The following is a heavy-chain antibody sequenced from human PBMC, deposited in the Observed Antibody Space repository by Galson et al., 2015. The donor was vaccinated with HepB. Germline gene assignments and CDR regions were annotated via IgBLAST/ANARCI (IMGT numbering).Heavy chain of an antibody. D-gene: IGHD3-16*01. Sequence: SLSLSCAASGFAFHSHAMSWVRQAPGTGLEWISGVSGNGDSKFYAVSVKGRFTDSRDNSKNMLYLQMDSLTAEDTGLYFCAKGYGLFDSWAQGILVTVSS. V-gene: IGHV3-23*01. CDR3: AKGYGLFDS. CDR1: GFAFHSHA. J-gene: IGHJ5*01. CDR2: VSGNGDSK.